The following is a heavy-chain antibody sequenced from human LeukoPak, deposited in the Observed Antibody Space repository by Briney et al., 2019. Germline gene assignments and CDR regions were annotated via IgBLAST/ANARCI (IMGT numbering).Heavy chain of an antibody. CDR1: GGSISRNSYY. Sequence: SETLSLTCAVSGGSISRNSYYWGWIRQPPGKGLEWIGSVYYSGSTYYNPSLKSRVTLSVDTSKNQFSLKLSSVTAADTAVYYCARETSQKGAHYMDVWGKGTTVTISS. V-gene: IGHV4-39*07. CDR3: ARETSQKGAHYMDV. CDR2: VYYSGST. J-gene: IGHJ6*03. D-gene: IGHD3-16*01.